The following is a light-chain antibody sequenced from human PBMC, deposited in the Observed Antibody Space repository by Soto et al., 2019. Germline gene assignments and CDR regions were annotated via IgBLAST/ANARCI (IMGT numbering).Light chain of an antibody. CDR3: QQYEDLPLT. CDR2: DAS. CDR1: QSIANF. V-gene: IGKV1-33*01. Sequence: DVQMTQSPSSLSASVGDRVIITCKANQSIANFLNWFQHKPGEAPKLLISDASHLELGVTSRFSRSRSGTDFVLDISNLQSGDVATYFCQQYEDLPLTFGGGTKVDI. J-gene: IGKJ4*01.